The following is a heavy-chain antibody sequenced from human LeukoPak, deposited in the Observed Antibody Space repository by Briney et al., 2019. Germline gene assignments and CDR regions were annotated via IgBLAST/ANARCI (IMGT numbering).Heavy chain of an antibody. CDR3: ARGDGYKHGGYYFDY. V-gene: IGHV3-66*01. D-gene: IGHD5-24*01. J-gene: IGHJ4*02. CDR1: GFTVSSNY. CDR2: IYSGGFT. Sequence: PGGSLSLSCAASGFTVSSNYMSWVRQAPGKGLEWVSVIYSGGFTYYADSVKDRFTISRDNSKNTLYLQMNSLRAEDTAVYYCARGDGYKHGGYYFDYWGQGTLVTVSS.